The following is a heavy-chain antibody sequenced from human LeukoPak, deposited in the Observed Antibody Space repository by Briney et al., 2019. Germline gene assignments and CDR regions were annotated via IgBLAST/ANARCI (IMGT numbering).Heavy chain of an antibody. CDR3: AELGITMIGGV. CDR2: ISSSGSTI. J-gene: IGHJ6*04. CDR1: GFTLSSYE. V-gene: IGHV3-48*03. D-gene: IGHD3-10*02. Sequence: PGGSLRLSCAASGFTLSSYEMNGVRQAPGKGLEGVSYISSSGSTIYYADSVKGRFTISRDNAKNSLYLQMNSLRAEDTAVYYCAELGITMIGGVWGKGTTVTISS.